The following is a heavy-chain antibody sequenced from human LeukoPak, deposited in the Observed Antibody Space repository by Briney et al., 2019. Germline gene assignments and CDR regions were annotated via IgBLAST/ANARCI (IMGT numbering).Heavy chain of an antibody. J-gene: IGHJ4*02. V-gene: IGHV4-4*07. D-gene: IGHD3-22*01. CDR3: ASLYDSSGLDDY. CDR1: GGSISSYY. Sequence: SETLSLTCTVSGGSISSYYWSWIRQPAGKGLEWIGRIYTSGSTNYNPSLKSRVTMSVDTSKNQFSLKLSSVPAADTAVYYCASLYDSSGLDDYWGQGTLVTVSS. CDR2: IYTSGST.